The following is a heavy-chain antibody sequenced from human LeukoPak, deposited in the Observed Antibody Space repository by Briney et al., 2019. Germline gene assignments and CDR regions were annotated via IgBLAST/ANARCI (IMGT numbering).Heavy chain of an antibody. CDR2: INHSGST. CDR3: ARGSPRLLWFGESYFDY. J-gene: IGHJ4*02. D-gene: IGHD3-10*01. V-gene: IGHV4-34*01. Sequence: SETLSLTCAVYGGSFSGYYWSWIRQPPGKGLEWIGEINHSGSTNYNPSLKSRVTISVDTSKNQFSLELSSVTAADTAVYYCARGSPRLLWFGESYFDYWGQGTLVTVSS. CDR1: GGSFSGYY.